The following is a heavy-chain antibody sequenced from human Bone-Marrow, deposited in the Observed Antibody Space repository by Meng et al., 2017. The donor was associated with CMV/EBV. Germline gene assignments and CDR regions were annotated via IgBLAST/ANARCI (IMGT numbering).Heavy chain of an antibody. Sequence: SCKASGYTFNSYDINWVRQATGQGLEWMRWMNPNSGNTGYAQKFQGRVTITRNTSISTAYMELSSLRSEDTAVYYCARGRRSWFYDYWGQGTLVTVSS. CDR2: MNPNSGNT. CDR1: GYTFNSYD. V-gene: IGHV1-8*03. J-gene: IGHJ4*02. CDR3: ARGRRSWFYDY. D-gene: IGHD6-13*01.